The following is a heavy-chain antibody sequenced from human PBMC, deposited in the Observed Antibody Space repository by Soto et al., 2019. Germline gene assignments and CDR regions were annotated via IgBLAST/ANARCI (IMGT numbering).Heavy chain of an antibody. D-gene: IGHD3-9*01. J-gene: IGHJ4*02. CDR3: AKDREDYDILTGPFDY. CDR1: GFTFSSYA. CDR2: ISGSGGST. V-gene: IGHV3-23*01. Sequence: GGSLRLSCAASGFTFSSYAMSWVRQAPGKGLEWVSAISGSGGSTYYADSVKGRFTISRDNSKNTLYLQMNSLRAEDTAVYYCAKDREDYDILTGPFDYWGQGTLVTVSS.